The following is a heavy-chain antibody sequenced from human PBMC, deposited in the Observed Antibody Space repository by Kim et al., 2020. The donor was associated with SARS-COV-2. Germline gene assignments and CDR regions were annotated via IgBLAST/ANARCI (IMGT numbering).Heavy chain of an antibody. Sequence: GGSLRLSCAASGFTFSSYSMNWVRQAPGKGLEWVSYISSSSSTIYYADSVKGRFTISRDNAKNSLYLQMNSLRDEDTAVYYCARDRDYDEPNYFDYWGQGTLVTVSS. CDR1: GFTFSSYS. V-gene: IGHV3-48*02. CDR3: ARDRDYDEPNYFDY. J-gene: IGHJ4*02. D-gene: IGHD3-22*01. CDR2: ISSSSSTI.